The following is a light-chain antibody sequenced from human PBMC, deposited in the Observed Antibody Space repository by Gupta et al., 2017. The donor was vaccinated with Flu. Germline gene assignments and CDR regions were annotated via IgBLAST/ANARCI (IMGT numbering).Light chain of an antibody. CDR3: QQDHISPVT. CDR2: GAS. Sequence: HLTQSPSSLSASIGDTVTMTCRASQGIGDDLGWYQQRPGKAPRLLIYGASNLLNGVPSRFSGSGSGSSFTLTISGLRREDFATYYCQQDHISPVTFGRGTKVEVK. CDR1: QGIGDD. V-gene: IGKV1-6*02. J-gene: IGKJ4*01.